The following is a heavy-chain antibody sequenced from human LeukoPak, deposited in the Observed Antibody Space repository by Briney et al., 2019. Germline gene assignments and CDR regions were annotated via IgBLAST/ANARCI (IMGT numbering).Heavy chain of an antibody. V-gene: IGHV3-7*01. CDR1: GFTFSAYW. CDR2: INQDGSEK. CDR3: AREFVGRREGCSPDY. J-gene: IGHJ4*02. Sequence: QPGGSLRLSCAASGFTFSAYWMSWVRQAPGKGLEWVANINQDGSEKYYVDSVKGRFTISRDNAKNSLYLQMNSLRAEDTAVYYCAREFVGRREGCSPDYWGQGTLVTVSS. D-gene: IGHD5-24*01.